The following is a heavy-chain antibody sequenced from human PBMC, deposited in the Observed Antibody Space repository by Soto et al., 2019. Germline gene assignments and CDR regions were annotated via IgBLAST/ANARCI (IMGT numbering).Heavy chain of an antibody. CDR3: ASTKYDSSADYDCYRGL. CDR2: IIPICGTA. J-gene: IGHJ2*01. Sequence: QVELVQSGAEVKKPGSSVKVSCQASEDTFRNYAISCVRQAPGQGLEWMVGIIPICGTANYAQKFQGSVTINADTSANTVYFELSSLRSEDTAVYYCASTKYDSSADYDCYRGLWGRGHLVTFSS. V-gene: IGHV1-69*06. D-gene: IGHD3-22*01. CDR1: EDTFRNYA.